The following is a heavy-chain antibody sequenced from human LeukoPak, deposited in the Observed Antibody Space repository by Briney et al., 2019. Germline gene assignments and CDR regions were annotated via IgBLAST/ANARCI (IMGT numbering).Heavy chain of an antibody. Sequence: PLETLCLTCTVSGDSIDSYYFSWIRQPPGRGLECIGSLYNSDITTYNPSLKSRVTISADTYKNQISLNLTSVTAADTALYYCARADIASCGGDCFYPDYFHQWGQGTTLTVSS. J-gene: IGHJ1*01. V-gene: IGHV4-59*01. CDR3: ARADIASCGGDCFYPDYFHQ. CDR1: GDSIDSYY. D-gene: IGHD2-21*02. CDR2: LYNSDIT.